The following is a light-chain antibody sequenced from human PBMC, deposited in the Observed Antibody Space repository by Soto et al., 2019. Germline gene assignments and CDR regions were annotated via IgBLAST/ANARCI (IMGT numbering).Light chain of an antibody. CDR3: QHRTNWPRP. CDR2: DAS. CDR1: QSVGTF. Sequence: EIVLTQSPATLSLSPGERATLSCRASQSVGTFLAWYQQKPGQAPRLIIYDASTRATGIPARFSGTGSGIDVALPISSVEPADFAVYYCQHRTNWPRPFGQGTKLDIK. V-gene: IGKV3-11*01. J-gene: IGKJ2*01.